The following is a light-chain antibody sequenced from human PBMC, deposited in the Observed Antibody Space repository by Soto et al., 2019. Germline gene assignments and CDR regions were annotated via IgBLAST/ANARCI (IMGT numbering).Light chain of an antibody. CDR1: SSDVGGYNY. J-gene: IGLJ1*01. V-gene: IGLV2-11*01. CDR2: DVS. CDR3: CSYAGRCTFNYV. Sequence: QSALTQPRSVSGTPGQSVTISCTGTSSDVGGYNYVSWYQQHPGKAPKLMIYDVSKRPSGVPDRFSGSKSGNTASLTISGLQAEDEADYYCCSYAGRCTFNYVFGTGTK.